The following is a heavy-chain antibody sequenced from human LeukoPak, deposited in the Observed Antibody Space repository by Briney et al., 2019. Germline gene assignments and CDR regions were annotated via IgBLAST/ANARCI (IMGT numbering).Heavy chain of an antibody. Sequence: SETLSLTCAVYGGSFSGYYWSWIRQPPGKGLEWIGYIYYSGSTNYNPSLKSRVTISVDTSKNQFSLKLSSVTAADTAVYYCAREGYYDSSGYYETWGQGTLVTVSS. CDR1: GGSFSGYY. CDR2: IYYSGST. D-gene: IGHD3-22*01. CDR3: AREGYYDSSGYYET. V-gene: IGHV4-59*01. J-gene: IGHJ5*02.